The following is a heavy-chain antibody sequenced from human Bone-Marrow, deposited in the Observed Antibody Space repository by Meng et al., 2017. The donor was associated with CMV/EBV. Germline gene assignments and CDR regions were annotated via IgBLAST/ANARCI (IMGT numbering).Heavy chain of an antibody. D-gene: IGHD6-13*01. CDR1: GFTFNSHV. V-gene: IGHV3-30-3*01. Sequence: GESLKISCTASGFTFNSHVMYWVRQAPGKGPECVAVISYNGNKKYYIDSVKGRFTISRDNSKSTLYLQMNSLRSDDTSVYYCARDLVAAPGGFDYFYGMYVWGQGTTVTVSS. CDR2: ISYNGNKK. CDR3: ARDLVAAPGGFDYFYGMYV. J-gene: IGHJ6*02.